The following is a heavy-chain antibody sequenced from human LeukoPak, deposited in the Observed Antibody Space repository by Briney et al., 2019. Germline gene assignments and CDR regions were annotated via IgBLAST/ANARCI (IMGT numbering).Heavy chain of an antibody. J-gene: IGHJ3*02. CDR2: ISAYNGNT. CDR1: GYTFTSYG. V-gene: IGHV1-18*01. D-gene: IGHD6-13*01. CDR3: ARDIPSGGFQYSSSWYGYDAFDI. Sequence: ASVKVSCKASGYTFTSYGISWVRQAPGQGLEWMGWISAYNGNTNYAQKLQGRVTMTTDTSTSTAYMELRSLRSDDTAVYYCARDIPSGGFQYSSSWYGYDAFDIWGQGTMVTVSS.